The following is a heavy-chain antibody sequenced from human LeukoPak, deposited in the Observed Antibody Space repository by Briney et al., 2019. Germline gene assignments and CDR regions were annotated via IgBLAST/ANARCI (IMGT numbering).Heavy chain of an antibody. J-gene: IGHJ2*01. CDR1: GGSISSYY. CDR3: ARDHLWFGDLFDL. CDR2: IYYSGST. V-gene: IGHV4-59*01. Sequence: SETLSLTCTVSGGSISSYYWSWIRQPLGKGLEWIGYIYYSGSTNYNPSLKSRVTISVDTSKNQFSLKLSSVTAADTAVYYCARDHLWFGDLFDLWGRGTLVTVSS. D-gene: IGHD3-10*01.